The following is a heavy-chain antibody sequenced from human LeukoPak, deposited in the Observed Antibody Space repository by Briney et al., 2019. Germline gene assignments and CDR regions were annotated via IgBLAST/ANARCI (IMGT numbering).Heavy chain of an antibody. CDR2: IRYDGSNK. J-gene: IGHJ4*02. V-gene: IGHV3-30*02. CDR1: GFTFSSYG. CDR3: ANAPAGYGSGSYTVPNFDY. D-gene: IGHD3-10*01. Sequence: LTGGSLRLSCAASGFTFSSYGMPWVRQAPGKGLEWVAFIRYDGSNKYYADSVKGRFTISRDNSKNTLYLQMNSLRAEDTAVYYCANAPAGYGSGSYTVPNFDYWGQGTLVTVSS.